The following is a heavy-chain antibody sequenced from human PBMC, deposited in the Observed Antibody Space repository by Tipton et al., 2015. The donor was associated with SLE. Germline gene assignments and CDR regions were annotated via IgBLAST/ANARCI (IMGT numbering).Heavy chain of an antibody. CDR1: GGSISSYY. CDR3: ACQYSSSYNWFDS. J-gene: IGHJ5*01. Sequence: TLSLTCTVSGGSISSYYWSWIRQPPGKGLEWIGYIYYSGSTNYNPSLKSRVTISVDTSKNQFSLKLSSVTAADTAVYYCACQYSSSYNWFDSWGQGTLVTVSS. V-gene: IGHV4-59*01. D-gene: IGHD6-6*01. CDR2: IYYSGST.